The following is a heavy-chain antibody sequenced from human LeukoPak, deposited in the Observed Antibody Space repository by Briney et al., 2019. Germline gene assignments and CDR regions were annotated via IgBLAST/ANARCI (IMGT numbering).Heavy chain of an antibody. D-gene: IGHD2-2*02. V-gene: IGHV1-69*05. CDR1: GGTFSSYA. CDR2: IIPIFGTA. Sequence: ASVKVSCKASGGTFSSYAISWVRQAPGQGIEWMGGIIPIFGTANYAQKFQGRVTITTDESTSTAYMELSSLRSEDTAVYYCARVGVRSYCSSTSCYNTNYYFDYWGQGTLVTVSS. J-gene: IGHJ4*02. CDR3: ARVGVRSYCSSTSCYNTNYYFDY.